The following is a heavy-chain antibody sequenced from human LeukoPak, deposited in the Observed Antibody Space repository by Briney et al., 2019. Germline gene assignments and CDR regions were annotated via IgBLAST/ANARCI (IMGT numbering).Heavy chain of an antibody. CDR2: INHSGST. CDR3: ARALRQPGYFQH. D-gene: IGHD1-14*01. V-gene: IGHV4-34*01. Sequence: SETLSLTCAVYGGSFSGYYWSWIRQPPGKGLEWIGEINHSGSTNYNPSLKSRVTMSVDTSKNQFSLKLSSVTAADTAVYYCARALRQPGYFQHWGQGTLVTVSS. J-gene: IGHJ1*01. CDR1: GGSFSGYY.